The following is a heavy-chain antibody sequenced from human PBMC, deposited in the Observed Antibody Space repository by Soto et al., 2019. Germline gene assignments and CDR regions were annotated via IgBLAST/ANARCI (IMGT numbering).Heavy chain of an antibody. CDR2: IYYSGST. V-gene: IGHV4-30-4*01. CDR1: GGSISSGDYY. D-gene: IGHD1-1*01. CDR3: ARGGGNWNARSICFDP. J-gene: IGHJ5*02. Sequence: QVQLQESGPGLVKPSQTLSLTCTVSGGSISSGDYYWSWIRQPPGKGLEWIGYIYYSGSTYYNPSQQMRVTITVATSKNQFSLKLSSVTAADTAVYYCARGGGNWNARSICFDPWGQGTLVTVSS.